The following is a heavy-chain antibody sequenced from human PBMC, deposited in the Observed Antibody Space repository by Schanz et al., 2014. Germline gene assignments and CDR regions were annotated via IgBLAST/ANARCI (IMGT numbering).Heavy chain of an antibody. CDR1: GFTFSSYA. CDR3: ARVRRRIATPSTPSFRNYYYYAMDV. J-gene: IGHJ6*02. CDR2: IWYDGSNK. Sequence: QVQLVESGGGVVQFGRSLRLSCVASGFTFSSYAMHWVRQAPGKGLEWVAVIWYDGSNKYYADSVKGRFTISRDNSKNTLYLQMNSLRAEDTSVYFCARVRRRIATPSTPSFRNYYYYAMDVWGQGTTVTVSS. V-gene: IGHV3-33*01. D-gene: IGHD6-13*01.